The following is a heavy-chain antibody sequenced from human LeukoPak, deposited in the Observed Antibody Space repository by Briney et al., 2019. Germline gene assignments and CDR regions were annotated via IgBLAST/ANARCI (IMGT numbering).Heavy chain of an antibody. Sequence: GGSLRLSCAASGFTVSSNYMSWVRQVPGKGLEWVSGINWNGGSTRYADSVKGRFTISRDNAKNSLYLQMNSLRAEDTALYYCAAGDRNGWYFDYWGQGTLVTVSS. D-gene: IGHD6-19*01. J-gene: IGHJ4*02. V-gene: IGHV3-20*04. CDR2: INWNGGST. CDR1: GFTVSSNY. CDR3: AAGDRNGWYFDY.